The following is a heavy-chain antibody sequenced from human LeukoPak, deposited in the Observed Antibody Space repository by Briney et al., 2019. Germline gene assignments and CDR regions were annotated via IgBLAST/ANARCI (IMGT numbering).Heavy chain of an antibody. D-gene: IGHD6-13*01. V-gene: IGHV4-38-2*02. Sequence: SETLSLTCTVSGYSISSGYYWGWIRQPPGKGLEWIGSIYHSGSTYYNPSLKSRVTISVDTSRNQFSLKLSSVTAADTAVYYCAREYSSSWYCFDYWGQGTLVTVSP. CDR2: IYHSGST. J-gene: IGHJ4*02. CDR1: GYSISSGYY. CDR3: AREYSSSWYCFDY.